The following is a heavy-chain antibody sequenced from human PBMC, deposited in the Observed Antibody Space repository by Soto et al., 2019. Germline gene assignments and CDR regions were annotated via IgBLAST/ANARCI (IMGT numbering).Heavy chain of an antibody. Sequence: PSETLSLTCAVSGGSISSGGYSWSWIRQPPGKGLEWIGYIYHSGSTYYNPSLKSRVTISVDTSKNQFSLKLSSVTAADTAVYYCARLSGGSDILGPWGQGTLVTVSS. V-gene: IGHV4-30-2*01. CDR1: GGSISSGGYS. D-gene: IGHD3-9*01. CDR2: IYHSGST. J-gene: IGHJ5*02. CDR3: ARLSGGSDILGP.